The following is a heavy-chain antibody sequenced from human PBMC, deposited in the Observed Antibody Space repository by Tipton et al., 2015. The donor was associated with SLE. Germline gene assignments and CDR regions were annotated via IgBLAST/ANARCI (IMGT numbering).Heavy chain of an antibody. CDR2: FYTSGNT. V-gene: IGHV4-4*08. J-gene: IGHJ4*02. CDR1: CASVSNYY. D-gene: IGHD7-27*01. Sequence: TLSLTCTVSCASVSNYYWSWIRQPPGKGLDWIGYFYTSGNTNYNPSLKNRVTISVDTSKNQFSLRLTSVTAADTAIYYCAGLTGGPYYFDYWGQGALVTVSS. CDR3: AGLTGGPYYFDY.